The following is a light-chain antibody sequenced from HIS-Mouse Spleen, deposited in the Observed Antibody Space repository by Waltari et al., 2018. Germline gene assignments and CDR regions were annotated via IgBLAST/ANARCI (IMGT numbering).Light chain of an antibody. CDR3: QQLNSYPPT. V-gene: IGKV1-9*01. Sequence: DIQLTHSPSFLAASVGDTVTITCRASQGISSYLAWYQQKPGKAPKLLIYAASTLQSGVPSRFSGSGSGTEFTLTISSLQPEDFATYYCQQLNSYPPTFGQGTKVEIK. J-gene: IGKJ1*01. CDR1: QGISSY. CDR2: AAS.